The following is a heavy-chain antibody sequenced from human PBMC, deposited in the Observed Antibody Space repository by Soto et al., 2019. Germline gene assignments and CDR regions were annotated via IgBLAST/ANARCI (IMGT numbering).Heavy chain of an antibody. D-gene: IGHD3-3*01. V-gene: IGHV3-7*01. CDR1: GFTFSSYW. J-gene: IGHJ4*02. CDR2: IKQDGSEK. CDR3: ARDDQIYDFWGGYRNHFDY. Sequence: GGSLRLSCAASGFTFSSYWMSWVRQAPGKGLEWVANIKQDGSEKYYGDSVKGRFTISRDNAKNSLYLQMNSLRAEDTAVYDCARDDQIYDFWGGYRNHFDYWGQGTLVTVSS.